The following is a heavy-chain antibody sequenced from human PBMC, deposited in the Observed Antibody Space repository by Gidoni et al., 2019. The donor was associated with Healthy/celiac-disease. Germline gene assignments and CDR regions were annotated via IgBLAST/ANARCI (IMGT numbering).Heavy chain of an antibody. J-gene: IGHJ5*02. Sequence: EVQLLESGGGLVQPGGSLRLSCSASGFTFSSYAMRWVRQAPGKGLEWVSGIRGSGGSTYYADSVKGRFTISRDNSKNTLYLQMNSLRAEDTAVYYCAKEEGWNYYDSSGYTNWFDPWGQGTLVPVSS. V-gene: IGHV3-23*01. CDR1: GFTFSSYA. CDR3: AKEEGWNYYDSSGYTNWFDP. D-gene: IGHD3-22*01. CDR2: IRGSGGST.